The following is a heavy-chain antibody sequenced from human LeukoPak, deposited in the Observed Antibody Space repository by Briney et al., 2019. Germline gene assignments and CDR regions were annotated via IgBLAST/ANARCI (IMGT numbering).Heavy chain of an antibody. D-gene: IGHD5-12*01. V-gene: IGHV1-69*13. Sequence: ASVKVSCKASGGTFSSYAISWVRQAPGQGLEWMGGIIPIFGTANYAQKFQGRVTITAGESTSTTYMELSSLRSEDTAVYYCAREGGYGSPSAFDIWGQGTMVTVSS. CDR3: AREGGYGSPSAFDI. CDR1: GGTFSSYA. CDR2: IIPIFGTA. J-gene: IGHJ3*02.